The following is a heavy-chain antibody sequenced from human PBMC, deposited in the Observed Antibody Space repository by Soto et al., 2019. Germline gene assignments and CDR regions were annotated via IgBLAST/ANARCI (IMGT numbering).Heavy chain of an antibody. CDR1: GFTFRTYG. D-gene: IGHD6-19*01. V-gene: IGHV3-30*18. Sequence: QGQLVESGGGVVQPGRSLRLSCAASGFTFRTYGMRWVRQTPGEGLKWVAGISYDATKKYYADSVKGRFTISRDNSKNTLYLQMDSLRSEDTAVYYCVKEAPAGWHFFDTWGQGTLVTVSS. J-gene: IGHJ4*02. CDR2: ISYDATKK. CDR3: VKEAPAGWHFFDT.